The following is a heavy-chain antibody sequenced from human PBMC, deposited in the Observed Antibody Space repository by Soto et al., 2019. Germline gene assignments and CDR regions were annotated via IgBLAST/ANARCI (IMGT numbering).Heavy chain of an antibody. CDR2: IWYDGSNK. D-gene: IGHD6-13*01. CDR1: GFTFSSYG. V-gene: IGHV3-33*01. Sequence: PGGSLRLSCAASGFTFSSYGMHWVRQAPGKWLEWVAVIWYDGSNKYYADSVKGRFTISRDNSKNTLYLQMISLRAEDTAVYYCARAGGYSRTTPNPRAFNFYGMDVSGQGTTVTVSS. J-gene: IGHJ6*02. CDR3: ARAGGYSRTTPNPRAFNFYGMDV.